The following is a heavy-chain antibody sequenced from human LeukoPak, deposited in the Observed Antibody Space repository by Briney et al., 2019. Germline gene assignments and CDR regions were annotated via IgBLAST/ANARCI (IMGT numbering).Heavy chain of an antibody. J-gene: IGHJ4*02. CDR3: ARDTPYGDYEGYFDY. CDR2: IYHSGST. CDR1: GGSISSGGYY. D-gene: IGHD4-17*01. V-gene: IGHV4-31*03. Sequence: PSQTLSLTCSVSGGSISSGGYYWNWIRQHPGKGLEWIGYIYHSGSTNYNPSLKSRVTISVDTSKNQFSLKLNSVTAADTAVYYCARDTPYGDYEGYFDYWGQGTLVTVSS.